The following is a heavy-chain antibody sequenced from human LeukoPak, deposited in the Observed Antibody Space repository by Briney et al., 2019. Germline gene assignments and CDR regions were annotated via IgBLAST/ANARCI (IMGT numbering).Heavy chain of an antibody. CDR3: ASAYSGSDLPQLDY. Sequence: ASVKVSCKASGYTFNDYYMHWVRQAPGQGLEWMGWINPNSGRTNSAQKFQGRVTMTRVTSINTAYMELSRLRYDDTAVYYCASAYSGSDLPQLDYWGQGTLVTVSS. V-gene: IGHV1-2*02. CDR2: INPNSGRT. D-gene: IGHD5-12*01. J-gene: IGHJ4*02. CDR1: GYTFNDYY.